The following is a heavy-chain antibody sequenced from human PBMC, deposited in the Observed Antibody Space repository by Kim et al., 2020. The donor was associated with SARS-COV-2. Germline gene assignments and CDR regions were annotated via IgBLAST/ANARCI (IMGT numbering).Heavy chain of an antibody. CDR3: AKLAVRGVIKGWFDP. Sequence: WGSLRLSCAASGFTFSSYAMSWVRQAPGKGLEWVSAISGSGGSTYYADSVKGRFTISRDNSKNTLYLQMNSLRAEDTAVYYCAKLAVRGVIKGWFDPWGQGTLVTVSS. CDR1: GFTFSSYA. CDR2: ISGSGGST. D-gene: IGHD3-10*01. J-gene: IGHJ5*02. V-gene: IGHV3-23*01.